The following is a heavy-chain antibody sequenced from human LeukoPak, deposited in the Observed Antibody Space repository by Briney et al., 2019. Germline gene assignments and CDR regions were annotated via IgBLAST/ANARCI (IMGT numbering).Heavy chain of an antibody. J-gene: IGHJ4*02. CDR3: ARHQLRDYFDY. Sequence: SETLSLTCAVYGGSFSGYYWSWIRQPPGRGLEWIGSIYYSGSTYYNPSLKSRVTISVDTSKNQFSLKLSSVTAADTAVYYCARHQLRDYFDYWGQGTLVTVSS. CDR1: GGSFSGYY. V-gene: IGHV4-34*01. D-gene: IGHD4-17*01. CDR2: IYYSGST.